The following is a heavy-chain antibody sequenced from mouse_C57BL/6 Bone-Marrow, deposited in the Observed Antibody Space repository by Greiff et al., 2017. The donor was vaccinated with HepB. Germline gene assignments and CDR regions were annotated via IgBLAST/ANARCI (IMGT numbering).Heavy chain of an antibody. J-gene: IGHJ2*01. D-gene: IGHD1-1*01. CDR1: GYTFTSYW. CDR3: ASFPTVVATGFDY. Sequence: QVQLQQSGPELVKPGASVKLSCKASGYTFTSYWMHWVKQRPGQGLEWIGNINPSNGGTNYNEKFKSKATLTVDKSSSTAYMQLSSLTSEDSAVYYCASFPTVVATGFDYWGQGTTLTVSS. CDR2: INPSNGGT. V-gene: IGHV1-53*01.